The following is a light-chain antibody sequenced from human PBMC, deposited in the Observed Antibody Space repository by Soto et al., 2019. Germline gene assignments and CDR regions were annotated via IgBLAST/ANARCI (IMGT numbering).Light chain of an antibody. V-gene: IGKV1-12*01. J-gene: IGKJ4*01. CDR3: QQANSFPLT. CDR1: QDVGSW. Sequence: DIQMTQSPSSVSASVGDRVTITCRASQDVGSWLAWYQKKPGKAPKVLIFGATSLQSGVPSRFSGSGSGTEFTLTISSLQPEDFATYFCQQANSFPLTLGGGTKVEIK. CDR2: GAT.